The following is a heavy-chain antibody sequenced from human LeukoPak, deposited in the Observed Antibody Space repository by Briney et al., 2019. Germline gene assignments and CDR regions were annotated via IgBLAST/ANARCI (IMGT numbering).Heavy chain of an antibody. V-gene: IGHV4-34*01. CDR3: AREEAAGYYYMDV. CDR2: INHSGST. J-gene: IGHJ6*03. D-gene: IGHD6-25*01. Sequence: SETLSLTCAVYGGSFSGYYWSWIRQPPGKGLEWIGEINHSGSTNYNPSLKSRVTMSVDTSKNQFSLKLSSVTAADTAVYYCAREEAAGYYYMDVWGKGTTVTISS. CDR1: GGSFSGYY.